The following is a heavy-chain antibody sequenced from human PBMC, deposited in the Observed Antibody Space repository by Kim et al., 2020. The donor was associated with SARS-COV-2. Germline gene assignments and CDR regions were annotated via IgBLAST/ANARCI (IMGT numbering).Heavy chain of an antibody. CDR3: ARDMWGGVRGFDY. CDR2: IWYDGSNK. Sequence: GGSLRLSCAASGFTFSSYGMHWVRQAPGKGLEWVAVIWYDGSNKYYADSVKGRFTISRDNSKNTLYLQMNSLRAEDTAVYYCARDMWGGVRGFDYWGQGTLVTVSS. CDR1: GFTFSSYG. D-gene: IGHD3-16*01. J-gene: IGHJ4*02. V-gene: IGHV3-33*01.